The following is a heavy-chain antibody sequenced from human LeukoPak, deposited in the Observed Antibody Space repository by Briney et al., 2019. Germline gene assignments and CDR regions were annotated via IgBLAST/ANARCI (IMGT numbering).Heavy chain of an antibody. J-gene: IGHJ5*02. CDR2: TNHSGST. CDR3: ARGRGYCSSTSCWFDP. D-gene: IGHD2-2*01. CDR1: GGSFSGYY. Sequence: PSETLSLTCAVYGGSFSGYYWSWIRQPPGKGLEWIGETNHSGSTNYNPSLKSRVTISVDTSKNQFSLKLSSVTAADTAVYYCARGRGYCSSTSCWFDPWGQGTLVTVSS. V-gene: IGHV4-34*01.